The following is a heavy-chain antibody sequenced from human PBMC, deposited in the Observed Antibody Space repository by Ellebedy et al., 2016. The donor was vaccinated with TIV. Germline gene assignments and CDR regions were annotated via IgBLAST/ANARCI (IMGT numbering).Heavy chain of an antibody. CDR2: ITTNTGTK. Sequence: GGSLRLXXAASGFTFSDYYMSWIRQAPGKGLEWLSYITTNTGTKYYADSVKGRFTISRDDAKNSLYLQMNSLRAEDAAVYYCARDSVVYGLDVWGQGTTVTVSS. D-gene: IGHD2-15*01. V-gene: IGHV3-11*01. CDR1: GFTFSDYY. CDR3: ARDSVVYGLDV. J-gene: IGHJ6*02.